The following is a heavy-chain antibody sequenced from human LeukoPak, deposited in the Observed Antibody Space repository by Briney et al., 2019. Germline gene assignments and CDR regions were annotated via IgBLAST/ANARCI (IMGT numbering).Heavy chain of an antibody. D-gene: IGHD3-10*01. CDR1: GFSVSRNY. Sequence: AGGSLRLSCAASGFSVSRNYLSWVRQAPGKGLEWVSVIYGGATTDYADSVKGRFTISTDSSKNTLYLQMNSLRDEDTSVYYCARGGRTDSGSYPYGMDVWGQGATVTVSS. CDR2: IYGGATT. V-gene: IGHV3-66*01. CDR3: ARGGRTDSGSYPYGMDV. J-gene: IGHJ6*02.